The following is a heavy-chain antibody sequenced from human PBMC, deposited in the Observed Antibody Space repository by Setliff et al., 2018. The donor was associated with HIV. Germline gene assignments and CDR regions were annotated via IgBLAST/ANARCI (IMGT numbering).Heavy chain of an antibody. J-gene: IGHJ5*02. V-gene: IGHV4-4*07. CDR2: IYDSGAT. D-gene: IGHD3-10*01. Sequence: KTSETLSLTCTVSGGSFNNYHWSWIRRPAGKGLEWIGRIYDSGATNYKPSLKSRVTMSIDKSNNQFSLYLTSVTAADTAIYYCARDRHYYGSGSYGPWGQGILVTVSS. CDR1: GGSFNNYH. CDR3: ARDRHYYGSGSYGP.